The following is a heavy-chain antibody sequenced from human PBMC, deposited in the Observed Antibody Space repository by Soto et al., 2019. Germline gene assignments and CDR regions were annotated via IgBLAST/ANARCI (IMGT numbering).Heavy chain of an antibody. Sequence: SETLSLTGTVPAGSTSTHYLSWIGQPPGKGLEWIGYIYYSGSTNYNPSLKSRVTISVDTSKNQFSLKLSSVTAADTAVYYCARITTVTHPCFDYWGQGTLVTVS. V-gene: IGHV4-59*11. J-gene: IGHJ4*02. CDR3: ARITTVTHPCFDY. D-gene: IGHD4-17*01. CDR2: IYYSGST. CDR1: AGSTSTHY.